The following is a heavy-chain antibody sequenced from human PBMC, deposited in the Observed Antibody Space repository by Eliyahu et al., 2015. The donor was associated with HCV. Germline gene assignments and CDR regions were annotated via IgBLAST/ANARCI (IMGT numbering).Heavy chain of an antibody. CDR1: GFXFSTLP. CDR3: ASGSSSDY. J-gene: IGHJ4*02. Sequence: QVQVVESGGGVVQPGGSLRLSXAASGFXFSTLPXPWVRQAPGRGLGWVAVIXNDGNKKYYADSVKGRFTISRDNSMNTLFLQVNSLRVDDTAVYYCASGSSSDYWGQGTLVTVSS. CDR2: IXNDGNKK. V-gene: IGHV3-30-3*01.